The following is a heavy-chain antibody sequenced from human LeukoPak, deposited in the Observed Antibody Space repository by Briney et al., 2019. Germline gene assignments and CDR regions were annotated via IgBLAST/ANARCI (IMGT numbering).Heavy chain of an antibody. J-gene: IGHJ6*02. CDR1: GFTFSSYA. CDR2: ISGSGGST. CDR3: ARAGLFCSSTSCYSSGGMDV. V-gene: IGHV3-23*01. Sequence: GGSLRLSCAASGFTFSSYAMSWVRQAPGKGLEWVSAISGSGGSTYYADSVKGRFTISRDNSKNTLYLQMNSLRVEDTAVYYCARAGLFCSSTSCYSSGGMDVWGQGTTVTVSS. D-gene: IGHD2-2*01.